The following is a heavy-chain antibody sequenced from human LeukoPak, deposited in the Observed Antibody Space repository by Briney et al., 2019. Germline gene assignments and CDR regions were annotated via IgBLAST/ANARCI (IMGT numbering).Heavy chain of an antibody. CDR3: ARGLNDSWTGENY. V-gene: IGHV4-34*01. Sequence: SETLSLTCAVYDGSFSGYYWSWIRQPPGKGLEWIGEINHSGSANYNPSLKSRVTISLDTSKSQFSLKVRYVTAADTAVYYCARGLNDSWTGENYWGQGTLVTVSS. D-gene: IGHD3-3*01. J-gene: IGHJ4*02. CDR2: INHSGSA. CDR1: DGSFSGYY.